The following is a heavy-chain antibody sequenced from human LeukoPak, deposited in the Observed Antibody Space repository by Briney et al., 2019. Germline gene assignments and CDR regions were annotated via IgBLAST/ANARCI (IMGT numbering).Heavy chain of an antibody. J-gene: IGHJ3*02. Sequence: GGSLRLSCAASGFTFTSYAMSWVRQAPGQGLEWVSAISGSGGSTYYADSVKGRFTISRDNSKNTLYLQMNSLRAEDTAVYYCAIPGIAAAGYSGDAFDIWGQGTMVTVSS. D-gene: IGHD6-13*01. CDR1: GFTFTSYA. CDR2: ISGSGGST. CDR3: AIPGIAAAGYSGDAFDI. V-gene: IGHV3-23*01.